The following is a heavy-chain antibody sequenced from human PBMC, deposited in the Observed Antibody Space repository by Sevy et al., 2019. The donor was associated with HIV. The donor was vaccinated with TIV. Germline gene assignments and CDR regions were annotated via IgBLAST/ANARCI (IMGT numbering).Heavy chain of an antibody. CDR1: GFSFSDYY. V-gene: IGHV3-11*06. D-gene: IGHD6-13*01. J-gene: IGHJ4*02. CDR3: ARVRVVAADYYFDY. CDR2: ISSGSRYT. Sequence: GGSLRLSCAASGFSFSDYYMTWIRQAPGKGLEWVSYISSGSRYTNYADSVKVRFAISRDNAENSLYLQMSSLRAEDTAVYYCARVRVVAADYYFDYWGQGTLVTVSS.